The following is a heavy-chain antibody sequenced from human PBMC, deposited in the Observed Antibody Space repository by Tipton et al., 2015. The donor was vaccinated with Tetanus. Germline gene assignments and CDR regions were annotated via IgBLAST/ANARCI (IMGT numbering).Heavy chain of an antibody. D-gene: IGHD6-6*01. V-gene: IGHV4-31*03. CDR3: ARDQGGGRVVRLNWFDP. J-gene: IGHJ5*02. CDR2: IYYSGDT. CDR1: GASISSGGYF. Sequence: TLSLTCTVSGASISSGGYFWNWIRHHPGKGLEWIGYIYYSGDTFYNPSLRSRLSMSMDTSKNQFSLKLDSVTAADTAIYYCARDQGGGRVVRLNWFDPWGPGILVTVSS.